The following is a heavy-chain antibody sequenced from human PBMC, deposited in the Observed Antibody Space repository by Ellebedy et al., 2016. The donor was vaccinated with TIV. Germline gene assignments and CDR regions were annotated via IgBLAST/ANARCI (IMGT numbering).Heavy chain of an antibody. J-gene: IGHJ6*02. CDR1: GLTFSNYA. Sequence: PGGSLRLSCSASGLTFSNYAMHWVRQAPGKGLEWVSVIYGGGTIRYADSVKGRFTISRDNSKNTVDLQMNSLRAEDTAVYYCARPTVPATICGACGMDVWGQGTTVIVSS. CDR3: ARPTVPATICGACGMDV. D-gene: IGHD2-2*01. V-gene: IGHV3-53*01. CDR2: IYGGGTI.